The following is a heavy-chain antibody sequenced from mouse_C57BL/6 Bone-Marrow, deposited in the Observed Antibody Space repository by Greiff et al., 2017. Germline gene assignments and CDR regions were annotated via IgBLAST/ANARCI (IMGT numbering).Heavy chain of an antibody. CDR3: ARYNWDFDY. CDR2: IYPGSGNT. J-gene: IGHJ2*01. CDR1: GYTFTSYG. Sequence: QVQLQQSGAELARPGASVKLSCKASGYTFTSYGISWVKQRTGQGLEWIGEIYPGSGNTYYNEKFKGKATLTADKSSSTAYMELRSLTSEDSAVYTCARYNWDFDYWGQGTTLTVSS. V-gene: IGHV1-81*01. D-gene: IGHD4-1*01.